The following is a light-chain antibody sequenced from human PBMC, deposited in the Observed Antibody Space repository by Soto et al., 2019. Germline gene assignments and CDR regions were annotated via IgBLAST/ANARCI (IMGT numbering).Light chain of an antibody. CDR1: QSVSSSY. CDR2: GAS. Sequence: EIVLTQSPGTLSLSPGERATLSCRASQSVSSSYLAWYQQKPGQAPRLLIYGASTRATGIPDRFSGSGSGTDFTLTISRLEPEDVAVCYCQQYGSSPLTFGGGTKVELK. J-gene: IGKJ4*01. V-gene: IGKV3-20*01. CDR3: QQYGSSPLT.